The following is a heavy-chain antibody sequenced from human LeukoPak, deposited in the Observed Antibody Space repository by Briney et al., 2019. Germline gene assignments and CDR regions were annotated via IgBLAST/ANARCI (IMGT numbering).Heavy chain of an antibody. Sequence: GGSLRLSCAASGFTFSSYAMSWVRQAPGKGLEWVSAISGSGANTYFADSVKGRFTISRDNSKNTLYLQMSSLRAEDAAVYYCAKAENTYSSSWRPFDYWGQGTLVTVSS. D-gene: IGHD6-13*01. CDR1: GFTFSSYA. CDR2: ISGSGANT. J-gene: IGHJ4*02. V-gene: IGHV3-23*01. CDR3: AKAENTYSSSWRPFDY.